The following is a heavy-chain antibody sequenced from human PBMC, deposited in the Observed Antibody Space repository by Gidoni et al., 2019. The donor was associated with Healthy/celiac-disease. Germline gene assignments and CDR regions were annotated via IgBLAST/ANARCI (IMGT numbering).Heavy chain of an antibody. J-gene: IGHJ6*02. CDR2: IYYSGST. CDR3: ARTVVNGPSGYYYYGMDV. V-gene: IGHV4-39*01. Sequence: QLQLQESGPGLVKPSETLSLTCTVSGGPISSSSSYWGWIRQPPGKGLEWIGSIYYSGSTYYNPSLKSRVTISVDTSKNQFSLKLSSVTAADTAVYYCARTVVNGPSGYYYYGMDVWGQGTTVTVSS. CDR1: GGPISSSSSY. D-gene: IGHD2-2*01.